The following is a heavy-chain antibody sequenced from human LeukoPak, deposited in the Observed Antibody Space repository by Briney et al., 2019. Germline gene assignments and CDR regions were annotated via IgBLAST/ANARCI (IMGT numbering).Heavy chain of an antibody. D-gene: IGHD3/OR15-3a*01. J-gene: IGHJ1*01. CDR3: AKAAGKENGYDFFFQH. V-gene: IGHV3-30*18. CDR1: GFNFNNYD. Sequence: GGSLRLSCAASGFNFNNYDMHWVRQAPGKGLEWVAVISIDGKKSYYADSVKGRFTISRDNSKSTLFLQMNSLRAEDTAVYFCAKAAGKENGYDFFFQHWGQEPWSPSPQ. CDR2: ISIDGKKS.